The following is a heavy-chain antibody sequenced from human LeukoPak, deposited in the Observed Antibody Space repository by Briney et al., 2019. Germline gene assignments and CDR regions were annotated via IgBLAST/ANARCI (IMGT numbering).Heavy chain of an antibody. V-gene: IGHV4-59*11. D-gene: IGHD3-10*01. CDR3: ARAATWFGELFPGAADV. Sequence: SETLSLTCTVSDGSMRSHYWSWIRQPPGKGLEWIGYIYYSGSTYYNPSLKSRVTISVDTSKNQFSLKLSSVTAADTAVYYCARAATWFGELFPGAADVWGQGTTATVSS. J-gene: IGHJ6*02. CDR1: DGSMRSHY. CDR2: IYYSGST.